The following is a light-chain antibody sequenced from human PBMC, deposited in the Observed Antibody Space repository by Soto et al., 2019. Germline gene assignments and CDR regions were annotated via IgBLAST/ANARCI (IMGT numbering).Light chain of an antibody. V-gene: IGKV3D-20*02. CDR1: QSVSSSY. CDR2: GAS. CDR3: QQRSNWPWT. J-gene: IGKJ1*01. Sequence: EIVLTQSPGVLSLSPGERATLSCRASQSVSSSYLAWYQQKPGQAPRLLIYGASSRATGTPDRFSGSGSGTDFTLTINRLEPEDFALYYCQQRSNWPWTFGQGTKVDIK.